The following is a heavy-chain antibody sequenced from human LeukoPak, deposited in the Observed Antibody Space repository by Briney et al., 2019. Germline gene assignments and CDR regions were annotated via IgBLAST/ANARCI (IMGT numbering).Heavy chain of an antibody. D-gene: IGHD1-26*01. CDR1: GGSFSGYY. CDR2: INHSGST. V-gene: IGHV4-34*01. CDR3: ASDSRRYSGSYYSYDY. Sequence: SETLSLTCAVYGGSFSGYYWSWIRQPPGKGLEWIGEINHSGSTNYNPSLKSRVTISVDTSKNQFSLKLSSVTAADTAVYYCASDSRRYSGSYYSYDYWGQGTLVTVSS. J-gene: IGHJ4*02.